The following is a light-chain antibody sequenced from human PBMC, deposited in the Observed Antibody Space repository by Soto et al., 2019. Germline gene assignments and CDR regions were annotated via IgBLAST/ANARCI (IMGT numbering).Light chain of an antibody. CDR1: QSVSSY. Sequence: EIVLTQSPATLSLSPGERATLSCRASQSVSSYLAWYQQKPGQAPRLLIYDASNRAAGVPARFSGSGSETDFTLTINSLEPEDFAVYYCHQRSDWPTFGQGTKVDIK. J-gene: IGKJ1*01. V-gene: IGKV3-11*01. CDR2: DAS. CDR3: HQRSDWPT.